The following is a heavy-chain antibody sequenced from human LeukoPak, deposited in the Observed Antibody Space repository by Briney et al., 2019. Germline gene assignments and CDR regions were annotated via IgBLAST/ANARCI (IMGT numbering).Heavy chain of an antibody. CDR1: GYSISSGYY. CDR3: ASGPYYYDSD. Sequence: SETLSLTCTVSGYSISSGYYWGWIRQPPGKGLEWIGSIYHSGSTYYNPSLKSRVTISVDTSKNQFSLKLSSVTAADTAVYYCASGPYYYDSDWGQGILVTVSS. D-gene: IGHD3-22*01. J-gene: IGHJ4*02. CDR2: IYHSGST. V-gene: IGHV4-38-2*02.